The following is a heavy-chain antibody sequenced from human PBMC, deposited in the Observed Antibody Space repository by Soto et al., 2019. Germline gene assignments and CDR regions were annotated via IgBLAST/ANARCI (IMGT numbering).Heavy chain of an antibody. CDR2: ISPSSSYM. CDR1: GFTFRLFT. CDR3: VFALVSPEGSYDP. D-gene: IGHD2-15*01. Sequence: PGGSLRLSCEASGFTFRLFTMAWVRQAPGKGLEWVSCISPSSSYMYYADSVKGRFTISRDNAKNSVSLQMNNLRAEDTAVYYCVFALVSPEGSYDPWGQGT. J-gene: IGHJ5*02. V-gene: IGHV3-21*01.